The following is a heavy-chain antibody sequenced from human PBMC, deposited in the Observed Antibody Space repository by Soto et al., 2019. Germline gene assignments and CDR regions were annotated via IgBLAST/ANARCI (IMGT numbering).Heavy chain of an antibody. J-gene: IGHJ6*02. V-gene: IGHV3-9*01. D-gene: IGHD6-19*01. Sequence: EVQLVKSGGGLVQPGRSLRLSCAASGFTFDDYPMHWVRQPPGQGLEWGSRISWDSGSIGYADSVKGRFTISRDNAKNSLYLQLNSLRPEDTAFYYCSKDKGQWLAPYYYGMDVGGQGTTVTVS. CDR3: SKDKGQWLAPYYYGMDV. CDR2: ISWDSGSI. CDR1: GFTFDDYP.